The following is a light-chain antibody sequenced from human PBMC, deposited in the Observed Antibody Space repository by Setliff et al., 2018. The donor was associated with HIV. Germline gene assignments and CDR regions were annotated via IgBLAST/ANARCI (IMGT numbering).Light chain of an antibody. CDR2: DTS. CDR3: LLSYSGSWV. J-gene: IGLJ3*02. Sequence: QAVVTQEPSLTVSPGGTVTLTCGSSTGAVTSGHYPYWFQQKPGQAPRPLIYDTSNKHSWTPARFSASLLGGKAALTLSGAQPEDEAEYYCLLSYSGSWVFGGGTKVTVL. CDR1: TGAVTSGHY. V-gene: IGLV7-46*01.